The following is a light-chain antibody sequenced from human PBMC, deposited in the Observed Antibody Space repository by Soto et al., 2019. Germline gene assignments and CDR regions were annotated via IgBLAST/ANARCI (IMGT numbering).Light chain of an antibody. Sequence: DIQMTQSPSSLSASVGDRVTITFRASQSITTYLNWYLQKPGKAPKLLIYAASSLQSGVPSRFSGSGSGTDSTLTISSLQPEDFATYYCQKSYSTPLTCGGGTKVDIK. CDR1: QSITTY. V-gene: IGKV1-39*01. CDR3: QKSYSTPLT. CDR2: AAS. J-gene: IGKJ4*01.